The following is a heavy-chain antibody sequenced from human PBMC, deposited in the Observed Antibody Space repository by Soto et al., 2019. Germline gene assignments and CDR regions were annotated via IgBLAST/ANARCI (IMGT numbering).Heavy chain of an antibody. CDR2: INSDGSST. CDR1: GFTFSGYW. Sequence: EVQLVESGGGLVQPGGSRSLSGAASGFTFSGYWMHWVRQAPGKGWLWVSRINSDGSSTSYADSVKGRFTFSRDNAKNTLYLQMNSLRAEDKAVYYCVRTSLVVAAATREDYWGQGTLVTVSS. D-gene: IGHD2-15*01. J-gene: IGHJ4*02. V-gene: IGHV3-74*01. CDR3: VRTSLVVAAATREDY.